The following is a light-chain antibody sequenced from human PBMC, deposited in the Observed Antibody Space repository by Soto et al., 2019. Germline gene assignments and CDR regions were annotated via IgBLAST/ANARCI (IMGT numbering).Light chain of an antibody. CDR2: GAS. J-gene: IGKJ2*01. CDR3: QQYNNWPRT. Sequence: IVLTQSPATLSASVGDRVTITCRASQGISSNLAWYQQTRRQAPRLLIYGASSRATGSAARFSGSGSGTEFTLTIGSLQSDDFAVYYRQQYNNWPRTFGQGTKVDIK. V-gene: IGKV3D-15*01. CDR1: QGISSN.